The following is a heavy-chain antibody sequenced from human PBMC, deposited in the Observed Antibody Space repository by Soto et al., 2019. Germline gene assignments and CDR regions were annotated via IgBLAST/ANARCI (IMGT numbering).Heavy chain of an antibody. V-gene: IGHV1-8*01. CDR1: GYTFTSYD. CDR2: MNPNSGNT. Sequence: ASVKVSCKASGYTFTSYDINWVRQATGQGLEWMGWMNPNSGNTGYAQKFQGRVTMTRNTSISTAYMELSSLRSEDTAVYYCARPYWRTFPRREWVFDIWGKGTMVTVS. CDR3: ARPYWRTFPRREWVFDI. J-gene: IGHJ3*02. D-gene: IGHD1-1*01.